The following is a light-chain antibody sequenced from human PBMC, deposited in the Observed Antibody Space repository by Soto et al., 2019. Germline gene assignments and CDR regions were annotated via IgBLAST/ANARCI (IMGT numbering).Light chain of an antibody. CDR1: QSLVYSDGNTY. Sequence: DVVMTQSPLSLPVTLGQPASISCRSSQSLVYSDGNTYLNWFKQRPGQSPRRLIYKVSNRDSGVPDRFSGSGSGTDFTLKISRLEAEDVGVYYCMQGTHWPFTFGPGTKVDIK. J-gene: IGKJ3*01. CDR2: KVS. V-gene: IGKV2-30*01. CDR3: MQGTHWPFT.